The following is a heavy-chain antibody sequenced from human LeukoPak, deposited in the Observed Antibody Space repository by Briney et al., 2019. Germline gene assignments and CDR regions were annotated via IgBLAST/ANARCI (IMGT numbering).Heavy chain of an antibody. CDR2: IRSKANSYAT. V-gene: IGHV3-73*01. D-gene: IGHD3-10*01. Sequence: GGSLRLSCAASGFTFSGSAMHWVRQASGKGLEWVGHIRSKANSYATAYAASVKGRFAISRDDSKNTAYLQMNTLKIEDTAVYYCTRTMIRGVIDMDVWGKGTTVTISS. CDR3: TRTMIRGVIDMDV. CDR1: GFTFSGSA. J-gene: IGHJ6*03.